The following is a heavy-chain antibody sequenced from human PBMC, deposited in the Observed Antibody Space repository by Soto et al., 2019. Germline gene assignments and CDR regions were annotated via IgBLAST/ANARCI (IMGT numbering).Heavy chain of an antibody. V-gene: IGHV3-23*01. CDR3: ASNMVFGEYGMDV. J-gene: IGHJ6*02. Sequence: GGSLRLSCAASGFTFSSYAMSWVRQAPGKGLEWVSAISGSAGSIYYAESVKGRFTISRDNSMNTLYLKMNSLRAEDTAVYYCASNMVFGEYGMDVWGQGTTVTVSS. CDR2: ISGSAGSI. CDR1: GFTFSSYA. D-gene: IGHD3-10*02.